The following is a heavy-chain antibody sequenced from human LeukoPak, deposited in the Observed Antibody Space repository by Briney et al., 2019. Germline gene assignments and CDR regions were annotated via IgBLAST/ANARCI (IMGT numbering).Heavy chain of an antibody. Sequence: ASVKVSCKASGYTFTSYDINWVRQATGQGLEWMGWMNPNSGNTGYAQKFQGRVTITRNTSISTAYMKLSSLRSEDTAVYYCATDQLGSYSSYWGQGTLVTVSS. D-gene: IGHD1-26*01. V-gene: IGHV1-8*03. CDR2: MNPNSGNT. CDR1: GYTFTSYD. CDR3: ATDQLGSYSSY. J-gene: IGHJ4*02.